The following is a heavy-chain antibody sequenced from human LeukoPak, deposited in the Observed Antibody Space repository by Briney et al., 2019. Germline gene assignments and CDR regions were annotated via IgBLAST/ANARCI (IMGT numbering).Heavy chain of an antibody. Sequence: SETLSLTCTVSGDSISSYYWSWIRQSPGKGLEWIGYIYYSGSTYYNPSLKSRVTISVDTSKNQFSLKLSSVTAADTAVYYCAREDCSGTGCSEYVWGQGTTVTVSS. CDR1: GDSISSYY. D-gene: IGHD2-2*01. J-gene: IGHJ6*02. CDR2: IYYSGST. V-gene: IGHV4-59*01. CDR3: AREDCSGTGCSEYV.